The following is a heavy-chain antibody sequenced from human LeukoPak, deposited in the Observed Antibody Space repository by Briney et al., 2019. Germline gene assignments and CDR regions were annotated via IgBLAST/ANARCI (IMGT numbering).Heavy chain of an antibody. CDR1: GSPLTNFS. D-gene: IGHD2-8*01. CDR2: TNSGGTST. Sequence: GGPLNPPWQTSGSPLTNFSLTGVAKPQGKGLDWISTTNSGGTSTYYAESVKGRFTISRDNSKNTLYLQMSSLRVDDTAVYYCAKQSYARSLGEGGPGTLVSVSS. J-gene: IGHJ4*02. CDR3: AKQSYARSLGE. V-gene: IGHV3-23*01.